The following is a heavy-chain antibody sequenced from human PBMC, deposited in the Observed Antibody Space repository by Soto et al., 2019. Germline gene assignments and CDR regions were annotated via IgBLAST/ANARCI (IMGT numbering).Heavy chain of an antibody. CDR3: AIRGLSRSSTFRYHYYGMDV. D-gene: IGHD6-6*01. CDR2: MNPNSGNT. CDR1: GYTFTSYD. Sequence: QVQLVQSGAEVKKPGASVKVSCKASGYTFTSYDINWVRQATGQGLEWMGWMNPNSGNTGYAQKFQGRVTMTRNTSISTAYMELSSLRSEDTAVYYCAIRGLSRSSTFRYHYYGMDVWGQGTTVTVSS. J-gene: IGHJ6*02. V-gene: IGHV1-8*01.